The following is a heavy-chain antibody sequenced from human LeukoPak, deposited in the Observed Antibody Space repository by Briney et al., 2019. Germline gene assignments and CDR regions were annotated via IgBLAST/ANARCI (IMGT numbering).Heavy chain of an antibody. CDR2: TYYRSKWYN. Sequence: SQTLSLTCAISGDSVSSNSAAWNWIRQSPSRGLEWLGRTYYRSKWYNDYAVSVKSRITINPDTSKNQFSLQLNSVTPEDTAVYYRARGTASSWYGNWFDPWGQGTLVTVSS. J-gene: IGHJ5*02. V-gene: IGHV6-1*01. CDR3: ARGTASSWYGNWFDP. CDR1: GDSVSSNSAA. D-gene: IGHD6-13*01.